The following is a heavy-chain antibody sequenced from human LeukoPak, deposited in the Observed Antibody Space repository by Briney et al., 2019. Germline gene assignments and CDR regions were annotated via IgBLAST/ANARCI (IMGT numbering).Heavy chain of an antibody. CDR2: IIPILGIA. J-gene: IGHJ3*02. V-gene: IGHV1-69*10. CDR3: ARCAGDSSGYRDAFDI. D-gene: IGHD3-22*01. Sequence: VKVSCKASGYTFTSYGISWVRQAPGQGLEWMGRIIPILGIANYAQKFQGRVTITADKSTSTAYMELSSLRSEDTAVYYCARCAGDSSGYRDAFDIWGQGTMVTVSS. CDR1: GYTFTSYG.